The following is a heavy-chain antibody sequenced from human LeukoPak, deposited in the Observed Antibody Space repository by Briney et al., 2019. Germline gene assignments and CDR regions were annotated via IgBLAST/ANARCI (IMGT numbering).Heavy chain of an antibody. Sequence: ASVKVSCKASGGTFSSYAISWVRQAPGQGLEWMGGIIPIFGTANYAQKFQGRVTITADESTSTAYMELSSLRSEDTAAYYCARGPPQYYDFWSGHGGFDYWGQGTLVTVSS. CDR2: IIPIFGTA. CDR1: GGTFSSYA. D-gene: IGHD3-3*01. J-gene: IGHJ4*02. V-gene: IGHV1-69*01. CDR3: ARGPPQYYDFWSGHGGFDY.